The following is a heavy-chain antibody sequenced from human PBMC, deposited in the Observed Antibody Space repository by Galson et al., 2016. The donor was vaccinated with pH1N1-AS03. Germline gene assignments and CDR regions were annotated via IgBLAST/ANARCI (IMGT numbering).Heavy chain of an antibody. CDR3: ARDYIVGATRGAGTFDV. CDR1: GFTFSDFA. Sequence: SLRLSCAASGFTFSDFAMHWVRQAPGKGLDWVAVISYDGSNKYYEDSVKGRFTISRDSSKNTLYLQMNSLGPEDTAMYYCARDYIVGATRGAGTFDVWGHGTMVTVSS. V-gene: IGHV3-30-3*01. J-gene: IGHJ3*01. D-gene: IGHD1-26*01. CDR2: ISYDGSNK.